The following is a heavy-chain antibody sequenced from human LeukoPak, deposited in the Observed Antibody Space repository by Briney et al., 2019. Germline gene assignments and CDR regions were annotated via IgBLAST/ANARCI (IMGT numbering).Heavy chain of an antibody. Sequence: GESLRLSCAASGFTFSNAWMSWVRQAPGKGLEWVGRIKSKTDGGTTDYAAPVKGRFTISRDDSKNTLYLQMNSLKTEDTAVYYCTTTAYDFWSGYRDYWGQGTLVTVPS. V-gene: IGHV3-15*01. CDR1: GFTFSNAW. CDR3: TTTAYDFWSGYRDY. J-gene: IGHJ4*02. CDR2: IKSKTDGGTT. D-gene: IGHD3-3*01.